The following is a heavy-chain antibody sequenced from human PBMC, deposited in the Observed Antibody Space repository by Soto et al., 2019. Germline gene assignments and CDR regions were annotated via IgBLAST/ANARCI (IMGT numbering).Heavy chain of an antibody. Sequence: QVQLQESGPGLVKPSETLSLTCTVSGGSISSSSYYWGWIRQPPGKGLEWIGSIFYSGSTYYNPSLQSRDTISVDTSTNQFSLKLRSVTAADTAVYYCARIVRGIVITYYYMDVWGKGTTVTVSS. CDR2: IFYSGST. J-gene: IGHJ6*03. CDR1: GGSISSSSYY. D-gene: IGHD2-21*01. CDR3: ARIVRGIVITYYYMDV. V-gene: IGHV4-39*01.